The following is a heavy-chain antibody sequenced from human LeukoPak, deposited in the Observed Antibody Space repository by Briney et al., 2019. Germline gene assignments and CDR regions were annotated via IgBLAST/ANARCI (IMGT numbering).Heavy chain of an antibody. CDR2: IRSKANGYAT. Sequence: GGSLRLSCAASGFTFSGSAMHWVRQASGKGLEWVGRIRSKANGYATAYAASVKGRFTISRDDSKNTAYLQMNSLKTEDTAVYYCTRETSGSSSAAFDYWGQGTLVTVSS. CDR1: GFTFSGSA. CDR3: TRETSGSSSAAFDY. D-gene: IGHD1-26*01. V-gene: IGHV3-73*01. J-gene: IGHJ4*02.